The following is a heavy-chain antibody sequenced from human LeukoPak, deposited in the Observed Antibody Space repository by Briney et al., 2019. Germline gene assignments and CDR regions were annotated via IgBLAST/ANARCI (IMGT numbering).Heavy chain of an antibody. D-gene: IGHD7-27*01. CDR2: IRFNGN. Sequence: GGSLRLSXAASGFTFSNYAIHWVRQAPGKGMEWVASIRFNGNFYADYVKGRFTISRDNSKSTASLQMDTLRTEDTALYYCARENWDFDFWGQGTLVTVSS. V-gene: IGHV3-30*02. CDR3: ARENWDFDF. J-gene: IGHJ4*02. CDR1: GFTFSNYA.